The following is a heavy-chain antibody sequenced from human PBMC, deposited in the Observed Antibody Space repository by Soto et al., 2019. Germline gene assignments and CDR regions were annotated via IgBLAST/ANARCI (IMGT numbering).Heavy chain of an antibody. CDR1: GYTFTSYD. CDR2: MNPNSGNT. V-gene: IGHV1-8*01. CDR3: ARGRVAARPHYYYGMDV. J-gene: IGHJ6*02. D-gene: IGHD6-6*01. Sequence: QVQLVQSGAEVKKPGASVKVSCKASGYTFTSYDINWVRQATGQGLEWMGWMNPNSGNTGYAQKFQGRVTMTRNTSISTAYMELSSLRSEDTAVYYCARGRVAARPHYYYGMDVWGQGTTVTVSS.